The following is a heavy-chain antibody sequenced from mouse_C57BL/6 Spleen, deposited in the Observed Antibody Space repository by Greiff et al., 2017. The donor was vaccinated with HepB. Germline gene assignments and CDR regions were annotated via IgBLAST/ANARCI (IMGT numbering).Heavy chain of an antibody. CDR1: GYSFTGYY. D-gene: IGHD1-1*01. CDR3: AREYFTTVVATDAMDY. V-gene: IGHV1-42*01. CDR2: INPSTGGT. Sequence: EVQLQQSGPELVKPGASVKISCKASGYSFTGYYMNWVKQSPEKSLEWIGEINPSTGGTTYNQKFKAKATLTVDKSSSTAYMQRKSLTSEDSAVYYCAREYFTTVVATDAMDYWGQGTSVTVSS. J-gene: IGHJ4*01.